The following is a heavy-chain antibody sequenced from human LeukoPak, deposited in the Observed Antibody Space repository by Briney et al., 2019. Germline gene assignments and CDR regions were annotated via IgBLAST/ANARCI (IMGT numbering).Heavy chain of an antibody. CDR3: AKSRGYSYGYFGWYFQH. CDR1: GFTFSSYA. Sequence: GGSLRLSCAASGFTFSSYAMSWVRQAPGKGLEWVSAISGSGGSTYYADFVKGRFNISRDNSKNTLYLQMNSVRAEDTAVYNCAKSRGYSYGYFGWYFQHWGQGTLVTVSS. D-gene: IGHD5-18*01. J-gene: IGHJ1*01. V-gene: IGHV3-23*01. CDR2: ISGSGGST.